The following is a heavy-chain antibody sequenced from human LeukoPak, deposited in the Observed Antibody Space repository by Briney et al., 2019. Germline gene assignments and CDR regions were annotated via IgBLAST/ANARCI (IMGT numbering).Heavy chain of an antibody. V-gene: IGHV4-31*03. J-gene: IGHJ5*02. CDR2: IYYSGST. Sequence: SQTLSLTCTVSGGSISSGGYYWSWIRQHPGKGLEWIGYIYYSGSTYYNPSLKSRVTISVDTSKNQFSLKLSSVTAADTAVYCCAAEIPYSSSYNGFDPWGQGTLVTVSS. CDR3: AAEIPYSSSYNGFDP. CDR1: GGSISSGGYY. D-gene: IGHD6-13*01.